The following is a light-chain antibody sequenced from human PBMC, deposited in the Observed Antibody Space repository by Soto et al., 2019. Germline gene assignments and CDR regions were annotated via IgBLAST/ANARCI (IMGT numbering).Light chain of an antibody. Sequence: DIQMTQSPSTLSASVVDRVTITCRASQSISSWLAWYQQKPGKAPKLLIYDASSLESGVPSRFSGSGSGTDFTLTISSLQPEDFATYYCQQSTSFPRTFGQGTRLEI. CDR3: QQSTSFPRT. V-gene: IGKV1-5*01. J-gene: IGKJ5*01. CDR2: DAS. CDR1: QSISSW.